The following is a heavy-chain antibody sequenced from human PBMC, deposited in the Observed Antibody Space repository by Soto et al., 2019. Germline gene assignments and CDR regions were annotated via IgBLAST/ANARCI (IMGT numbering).Heavy chain of an antibody. J-gene: IGHJ4*02. Sequence: EVQLVESGGGLVKPGGSLRLSCAASGFTFSSYTMNWVRQAPGEGLEWVSSITPSSNYIYYADSVKGRFTISRDNAKNSLYLQMNSLRAEDTAVYYCHCSSFVWGQGALVTVSS. V-gene: IGHV3-21*06. CDR3: HCSSFV. CDR1: GFTFSSYT. D-gene: IGHD6-6*01. CDR2: ITPSSNYI.